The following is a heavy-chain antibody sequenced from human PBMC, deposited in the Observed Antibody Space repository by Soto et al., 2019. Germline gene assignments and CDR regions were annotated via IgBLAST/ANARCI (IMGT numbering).Heavy chain of an antibody. Sequence: PGGSLRLSCAASGFTFRNYAMTWVRQAPGKGLEWVSVISENGFRTHYKDSVKGRFTISRDNSKDTLYLQMDSLRPEDTAMYYCAKDLYYYGSGTYYPTDYWGQGTLVTVSS. CDR2: ISENGFRT. V-gene: IGHV3-23*01. CDR1: GFTFRNYA. CDR3: AKDLYYYGSGTYYPTDY. D-gene: IGHD3-10*01. J-gene: IGHJ4*02.